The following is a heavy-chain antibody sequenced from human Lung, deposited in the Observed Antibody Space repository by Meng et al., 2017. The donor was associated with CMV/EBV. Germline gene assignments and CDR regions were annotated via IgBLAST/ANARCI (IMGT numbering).Heavy chain of an antibody. D-gene: IGHD2-2*01. J-gene: IGHJ4*02. V-gene: IGHV1-18*01. CDR3: ARNRYCSSTSCYFDY. Sequence: SVXVSXXASGYTCTSYGISWVRQAPGQGLEWMGWISAYNGNTNYAQKLQGRVTMTTDTSTSTAYMELRSLRSDDTAVYYCARNRYCSSTSCYFDYWGQGTLVTVSS. CDR2: ISAYNGNT. CDR1: GYTCTSYG.